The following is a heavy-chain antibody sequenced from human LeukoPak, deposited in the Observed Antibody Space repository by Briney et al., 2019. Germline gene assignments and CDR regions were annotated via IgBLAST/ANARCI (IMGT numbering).Heavy chain of an antibody. J-gene: IGHJ4*02. D-gene: IGHD6-19*01. CDR3: ASYGVAGLVDY. Sequence: SETLSLTCTVSGYSISSGYYWGWIRQPPGKGLEWIGSIYHSGSTYYNPSLKSRVTISVDTSKNQFSLKLSSVTAADTAVYYCASYGVAGLVDYWGQGTLVTVSS. CDR1: GYSISSGYY. CDR2: IYHSGST. V-gene: IGHV4-38-2*02.